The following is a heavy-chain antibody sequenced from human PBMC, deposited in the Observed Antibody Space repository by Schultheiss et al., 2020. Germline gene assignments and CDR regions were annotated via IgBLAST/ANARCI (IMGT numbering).Heavy chain of an antibody. CDR3: ARVSTPYYYYYYMDV. D-gene: IGHD2-2*01. CDR2: INPSGGST. J-gene: IGHJ6*03. Sequence: ASVKVSCKASGYTFSSYGISWVRQAPGQGLEWMGIINPSGGSTSYAQKFQGRVTMTRDTSTSTVYMELSSLRSEDTAVYYCARVSTPYYYYYYMDVWGKGTTVTVAS. CDR1: GYTFSSYG. V-gene: IGHV1-46*01.